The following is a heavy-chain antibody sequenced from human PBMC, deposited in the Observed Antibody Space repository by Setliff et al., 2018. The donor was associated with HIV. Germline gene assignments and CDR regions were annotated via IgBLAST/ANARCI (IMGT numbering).Heavy chain of an antibody. CDR2: VKQDGTET. Sequence: PGGSLRLSCAASGFRFRSYWMSWVRQAPGKGLESVANVKQDGTETLYVDSVKGRFTISRDNAKNSVLLQMNSLRVEDTAVYFCAAQGVLWGQGTQVTVSS. CDR1: GFRFRSYW. CDR3: AAQGVL. J-gene: IGHJ4*02. V-gene: IGHV3-7*01.